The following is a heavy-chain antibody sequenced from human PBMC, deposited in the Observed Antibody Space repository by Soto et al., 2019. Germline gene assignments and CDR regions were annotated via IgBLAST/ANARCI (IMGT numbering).Heavy chain of an antibody. V-gene: IGHV3-30*18. CDR1: GFTFSSYG. CDR2: ISYDGSNK. J-gene: IGHJ6*02. D-gene: IGHD6-13*01. Sequence: PGGSLRLSCAASGFTFSSYGMHWVRQAPGKGLEWVAVISYDGSNKYYADSVKGRFTISRDNSKNTLYLQMNSLRAEDTAVYYCAKEEYSSSWSEDYYYGMDVWGQGTTVTVSS. CDR3: AKEEYSSSWSEDYYYGMDV.